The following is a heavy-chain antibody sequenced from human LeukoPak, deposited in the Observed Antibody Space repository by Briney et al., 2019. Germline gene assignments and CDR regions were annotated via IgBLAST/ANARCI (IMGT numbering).Heavy chain of an antibody. CDR1: GGTFSSYA. CDR2: IIPIFGTA. CDR3: ARGDYDFWSGPYNWFDP. D-gene: IGHD3-3*01. J-gene: IGHJ5*02. Sequence: SVKVSCKASGGTFSSYAISWVRQAPGQGLEWMGRIIPIFGTANYAQKFQGRVTITTAESTSTAYMELSSLRSEDTAVYYCARGDYDFWSGPYNWFDPWGQGTLVTVSS. V-gene: IGHV1-69*05.